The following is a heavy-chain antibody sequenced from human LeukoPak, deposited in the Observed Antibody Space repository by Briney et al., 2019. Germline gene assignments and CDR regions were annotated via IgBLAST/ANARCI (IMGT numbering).Heavy chain of an antibody. CDR2: VYYSGST. V-gene: IGHV4-39*07. J-gene: IGHJ5*02. D-gene: IGHD3-10*01. CDR1: GGSVNNYY. Sequence: SETLSLTCTVPGGSVNNYYWGWIRQPPGMGLDWIGIVYYSGSTYYNPSLKSRVTISVDTSKNQFSLKLSSVTAADTAVYYCARRGASIAITMVRGVRNFNWFDPWGQGTLVTVSS. CDR3: ARRGASIAITMVRGVRNFNWFDP.